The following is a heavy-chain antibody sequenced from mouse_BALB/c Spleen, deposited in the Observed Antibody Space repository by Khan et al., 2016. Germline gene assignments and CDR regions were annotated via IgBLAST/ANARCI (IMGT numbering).Heavy chain of an antibody. CDR1: GHTFTDYE. CDR3: AKGLRRGYYFDS. V-gene: IGHV1-15*01. Sequence: QVQLKQSGAELVRPGASVKLSCKALGHTFTDYEMHWVKQTPVHGLEWIGAIHPGGGGSAYNQKFKVRATLTADKSSSTAYMELSSLTSEDSAVXYCAKGLRRGYYFDSWGQGTTLTVSS. D-gene: IGHD2-4*01. J-gene: IGHJ2*01. CDR2: IHPGGGGS.